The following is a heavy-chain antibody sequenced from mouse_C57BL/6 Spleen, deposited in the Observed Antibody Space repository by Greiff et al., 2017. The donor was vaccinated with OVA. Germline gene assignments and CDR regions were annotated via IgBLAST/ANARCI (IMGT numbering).Heavy chain of an antibody. CDR2: IYPGSGST. Sequence: QVQLKQPGAELVKPGASVKMSCKASGYTFTSYWITWVKQRPGQGLEWIGDIYPGSGSTNYNEKFKSKATLTVDTSSSTAYMQLSSLTSEDSAVYYCARSITTVVAEDAMDYWGQGTSVTVSS. CDR1: GYTFTSYW. CDR3: ARSITTVVAEDAMDY. D-gene: IGHD1-1*01. J-gene: IGHJ4*01. V-gene: IGHV1-55*01.